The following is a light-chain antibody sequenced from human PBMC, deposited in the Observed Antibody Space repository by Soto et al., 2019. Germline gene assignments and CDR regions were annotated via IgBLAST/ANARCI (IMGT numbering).Light chain of an antibody. CDR3: QQYNNWPYT. CDR1: QSVSSN. CDR2: GAS. V-gene: IGKV3-15*01. Sequence: IVMTQSPATLSVSPGERATLSCRASQSVSSNLACYQQKPGQAPRLLIYGASTRATGIPARFSGSGSGTEFTLTISSLQSEDFAVYYCQQYNNWPYTFGKGTKLEIK. J-gene: IGKJ2*01.